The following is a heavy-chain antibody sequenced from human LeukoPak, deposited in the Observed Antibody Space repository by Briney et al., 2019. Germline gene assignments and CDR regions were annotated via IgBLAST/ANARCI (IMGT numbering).Heavy chain of an antibody. J-gene: IGHJ4*02. CDR3: ASVPAAAHRGYFDC. CDR1: GGSVTSGAYA. Sequence: PSETLSLTCAVSGGSVTSGAYAWTWIRQPPGKGLEWIGYFYHSGSTYYNPSLKSRVTISVDRSKNQFSLKLGSVTAADTAVYYCASVPAAAHRGYFDCWGQGTLVTDSS. CDR2: FYHSGST. D-gene: IGHD6-13*01. V-gene: IGHV4-30-2*01.